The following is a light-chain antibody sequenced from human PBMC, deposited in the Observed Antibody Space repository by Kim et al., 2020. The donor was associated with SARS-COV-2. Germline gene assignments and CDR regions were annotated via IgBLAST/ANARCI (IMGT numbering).Light chain of an antibody. V-gene: IGKV3-11*01. CDR1: QSVGTY. Sequence: VVRQSPATLSLSPGERATLSCRASQSVGTYLAWYQQKPGQAPRLLIYDASKRATCIPARFRGSGSGTDFTLTIGTLEPEDSAVYYCQQRGNFGQGTRLEIK. J-gene: IGKJ5*01. CDR2: DAS. CDR3: QQRGN.